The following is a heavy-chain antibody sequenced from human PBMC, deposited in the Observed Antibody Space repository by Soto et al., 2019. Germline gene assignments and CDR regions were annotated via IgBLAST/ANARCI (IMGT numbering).Heavy chain of an antibody. CDR2: IYYSGST. CDR3: ARKDNWNDNWFDP. V-gene: IGHV4-39*07. CDR1: GGSISSSSYY. J-gene: IGHJ5*02. Sequence: PSETLSLTCTVSGGSISSSSYYWGWIRQPPGKGLEWIGSIYYSGSTYYNLSLKSRVTISVDTSKNQFSLKLSSVTAADTAVYYCARKDNWNDNWFDPWGQGTLVTVSS. D-gene: IGHD1-1*01.